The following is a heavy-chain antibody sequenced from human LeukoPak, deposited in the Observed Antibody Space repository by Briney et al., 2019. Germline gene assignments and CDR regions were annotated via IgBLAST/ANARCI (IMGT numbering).Heavy chain of an antibody. CDR2: IYTSGST. Sequence: SETLSLTCTVSGGSISSGSYYWSWIRQPAGKGLEWIGRIYTSGSTNYNPSLKSRVTISVDTSKNQFSLKLSSVTAADTAVYYCAREYSSSWYLYYYYYMDVWGKGTTVTIPS. CDR3: AREYSSSWYLYYYYYMDV. V-gene: IGHV4-61*02. CDR1: GGSISSGSYY. J-gene: IGHJ6*03. D-gene: IGHD6-13*01.